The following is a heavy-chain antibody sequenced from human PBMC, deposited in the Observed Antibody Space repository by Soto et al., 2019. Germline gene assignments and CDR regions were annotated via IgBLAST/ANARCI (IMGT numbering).Heavy chain of an antibody. V-gene: IGHV5-51*01. CDR2: IYPGDSDT. Sequence: GESLKISCKGSGYSFTSYWIGWVRQMPGKGLEWMGIIYPGDSDTRYSPSFQGQVTISADKSISTAYLQWSSLKASDTAMYYCARRGGVAGTPMYYYYGMDVWGQGTTVTVSS. CDR1: GYSFTSYW. J-gene: IGHJ6*02. D-gene: IGHD6-19*01. CDR3: ARRGGVAGTPMYYYYGMDV.